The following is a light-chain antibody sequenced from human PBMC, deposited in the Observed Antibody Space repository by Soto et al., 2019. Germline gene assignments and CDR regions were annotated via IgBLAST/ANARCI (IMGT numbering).Light chain of an antibody. CDR3: QQYNGYWT. J-gene: IGKJ1*01. V-gene: IGKV1-5*03. CDR1: QSISGS. CDR2: EAS. Sequence: DIQMTQSPYTLSASVGDRVTITCRASQSISGSLAWYQQKPGKVPKLLMYEASNLKSGVPSRFSGSGSGTEYTLTISSLQPDDSASYYCQQYNGYWTFGQGTRVEIK.